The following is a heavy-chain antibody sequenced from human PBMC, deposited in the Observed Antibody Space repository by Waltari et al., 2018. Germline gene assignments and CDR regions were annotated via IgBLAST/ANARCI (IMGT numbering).Heavy chain of an antibody. J-gene: IGHJ5*02. CDR1: GGSISSYY. CDR2: SYYSGST. Sequence: QVQLQESGPGLVKPSETLSLTCTVSGGSISSYYWSWIRQPPGKGLEWIGYSYYSGSTNYNPSLKSRVTISVDTSKNQFSLKLSSVTAADTAVYYCARGPKGVAATDGWFDPWGQGTLVTVSS. CDR3: ARGPKGVAATDGWFDP. D-gene: IGHD2-15*01. V-gene: IGHV4-59*01.